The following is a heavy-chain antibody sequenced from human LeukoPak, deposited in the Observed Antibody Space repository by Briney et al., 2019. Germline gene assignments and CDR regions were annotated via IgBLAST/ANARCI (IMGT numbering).Heavy chain of an antibody. J-gene: IGHJ4*02. V-gene: IGHV3-30*04. D-gene: IGHD2-8*01. CDR3: ARVYLERLTAGYFDH. Sequence: GRSLRLSCAASGFTFSTYAMNWVRQAPGKGLEWVAVISYDGRQNYYADSVKGRFTISRDNSKNTLYLQMNSLRDEDSAVYYCARVYLERLTAGYFDHWGQGTWVTVSP. CDR2: ISYDGRQN. CDR1: GFTFSTYA.